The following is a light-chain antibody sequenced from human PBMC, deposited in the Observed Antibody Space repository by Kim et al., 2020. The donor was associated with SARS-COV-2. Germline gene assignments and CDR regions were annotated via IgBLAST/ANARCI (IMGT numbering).Light chain of an antibody. V-gene: IGKV1-5*01. J-gene: IGKJ1*01. CDR2: DAS. CDR3: QEYKSNSWT. Sequence: GDRVTITCRASQSISIWLAWYQQKPGKAPNLLIYDASNLESGDPSRFSGSGSGTEFTLTISSLQPDDFASYYCQEYKSNSWTFGQGTKVDIK. CDR1: QSISIW.